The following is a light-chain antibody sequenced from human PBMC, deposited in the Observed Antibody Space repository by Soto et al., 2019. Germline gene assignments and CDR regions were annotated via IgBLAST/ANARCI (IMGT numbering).Light chain of an antibody. CDR2: KAA. CDR1: DNIVHW. V-gene: IGKV1-5*03. CDR3: QQVNYYPFT. Sequence: DLQMTQSPSTLSASVGDRVAITCRASDNIVHWVAWYQQKPGKAPKLLIYKAANLADEVPSRFAGSGSGTDFTLTITRLQPDDFATYYCQQVNYYPFTFGGGTKVDIK. J-gene: IGKJ4*01.